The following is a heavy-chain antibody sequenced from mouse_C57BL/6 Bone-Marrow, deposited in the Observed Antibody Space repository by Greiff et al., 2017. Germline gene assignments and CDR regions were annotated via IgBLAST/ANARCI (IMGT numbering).Heavy chain of an antibody. Sequence: QVQLKQSGAELARPGASVKLSCKASGYTFTSYGISWVKQRTGQGLEWIGEIYPRSGNTYYNEKFKGKATLTADKSSSTAYMELRSLTSEDSAVYFCARPYDGYLFDYWGQGTTLTVSS. D-gene: IGHD2-3*01. CDR2: IYPRSGNT. V-gene: IGHV1-81*01. CDR3: ARPYDGYLFDY. CDR1: GYTFTSYG. J-gene: IGHJ2*01.